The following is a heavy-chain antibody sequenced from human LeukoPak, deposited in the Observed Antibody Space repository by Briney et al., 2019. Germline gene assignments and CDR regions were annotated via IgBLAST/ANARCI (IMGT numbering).Heavy chain of an antibody. J-gene: IGHJ5*02. V-gene: IGHV4-39*01. CDR3: ARGGIVVVPAAFLSLTFDP. CDR2: IYYSGST. D-gene: IGHD2-2*01. Sequence: PSETLSLTCTVSGGSISSSSYYWGWIRQPPGKGLEWIGSIYYSGSTYYNPSLKSRVTISVDTSKNQFSLKLSSVTAADTAVYYCARGGIVVVPAAFLSLTFDPWGQGTLVTVSS. CDR1: GGSISSSSYY.